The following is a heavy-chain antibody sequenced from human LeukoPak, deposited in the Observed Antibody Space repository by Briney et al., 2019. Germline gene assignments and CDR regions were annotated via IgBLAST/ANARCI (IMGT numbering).Heavy chain of an antibody. Sequence: APVKVSCKASGGTFSSYAISWVRQAPGQGLEWMGGIIPIFGTANYAQKFQGRVTITADESTSTAYMELSSLRSEDTAVYYCAREDEPYYYGSGSYSGDYWGQGTLVTVSS. J-gene: IGHJ4*02. V-gene: IGHV1-69*13. CDR1: GGTFSSYA. D-gene: IGHD3-10*01. CDR2: IIPIFGTA. CDR3: AREDEPYYYGSGSYSGDY.